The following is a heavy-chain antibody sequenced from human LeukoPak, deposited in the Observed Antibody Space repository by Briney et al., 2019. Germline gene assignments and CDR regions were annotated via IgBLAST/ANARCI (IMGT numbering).Heavy chain of an antibody. CDR3: ARHPVWWFDP. J-gene: IGHJ5*02. D-gene: IGHD2-21*01. Sequence: SETLSLICAVYGGSFSGYYWSWIRQPPGKGLEWIGEINHSGSTNYNPSVKSRVTKSVDTSKNQFSLKLSSVTAADTAVYYCARHPVWWFDPWGQGTLVTVSS. CDR1: GGSFSGYY. CDR2: INHSGST. V-gene: IGHV4-34*01.